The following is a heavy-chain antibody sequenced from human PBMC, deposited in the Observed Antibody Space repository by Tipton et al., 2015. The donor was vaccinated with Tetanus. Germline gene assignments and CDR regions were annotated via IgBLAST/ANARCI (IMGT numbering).Heavy chain of an antibody. Sequence: SLRLSCAASGFIFKNYAMSWVRQAPGKGLEWVSTISFSGVTTFYADSVRGRFTISRDNSNNTLFLQMNSLRPEDTALYYCAKDKALGISSYVDCWGQGTLVTASS. CDR2: ISFSGVTT. J-gene: IGHJ4*02. V-gene: IGHV3-23*01. CDR1: GFIFKNYA. CDR3: AKDKALGISSYVDC. D-gene: IGHD7-27*01.